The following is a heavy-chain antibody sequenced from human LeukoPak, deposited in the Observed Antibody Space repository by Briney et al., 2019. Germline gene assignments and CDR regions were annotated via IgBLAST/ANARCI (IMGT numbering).Heavy chain of an antibody. CDR1: GFTVSSNY. D-gene: IGHD1-26*01. CDR3: ARAELGPNDY. Sequence: GGSLRLSCAASGFTVSSNYMSWVRQAPGKGLEWVSVSYSGSSTYYADSVKTRFTISRDNSKNTLYLQMNSLRAEDTAVYDCARAELGPNDYWGQGTLVTVSS. V-gene: IGHV3-66*01. J-gene: IGHJ4*02. CDR2: SYSGSST.